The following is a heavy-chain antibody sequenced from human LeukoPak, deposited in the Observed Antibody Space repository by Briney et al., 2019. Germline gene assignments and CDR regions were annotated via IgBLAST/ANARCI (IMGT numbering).Heavy chain of an antibody. CDR3: ARVSSYYDFWSGYPYKRAHFDY. V-gene: IGHV4-34*01. CDR1: GGSFSGYY. CDR2: INHSGGT. D-gene: IGHD3-3*01. Sequence: KPSETLSLTCAVYGGSFSGYYWSWIRQPSGKGLEWIGEINHSGGTNYNPSLKSRVTISVDRSKNQFSLKLSSVTAADTAVYYCARVSSYYDFWSGYPYKRAHFDYWGQGTLVTVSS. J-gene: IGHJ4*02.